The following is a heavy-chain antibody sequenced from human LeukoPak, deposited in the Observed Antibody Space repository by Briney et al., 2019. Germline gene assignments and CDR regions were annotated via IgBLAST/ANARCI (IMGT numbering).Heavy chain of an antibody. V-gene: IGHV3-9*01. CDR1: GVTFDDYA. CDR3: AKSLGSYYYAFDI. D-gene: IGHD1-26*01. Sequence: GGSLRLSCAASGVTFDDYAMHWVRQAPGKGLEWVSGISWNSGNIGYADSVKGRFTISRDNAKNSLYLQMNSLRAEDTALYYCAKSLGSYYYAFDIWGQGTMVTVSS. J-gene: IGHJ3*02. CDR2: ISWNSGNI.